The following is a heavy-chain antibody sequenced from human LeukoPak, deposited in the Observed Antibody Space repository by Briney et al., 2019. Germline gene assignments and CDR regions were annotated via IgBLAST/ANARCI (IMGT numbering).Heavy chain of an antibody. J-gene: IGHJ4*02. CDR1: GYTFTSYY. CDR2: INPSGGST. V-gene: IGHV1-46*01. CDR3: ARVVAATPYFDY. Sequence: ASVKVSCKASGYTFTSYYMHWVRQAPGQGLEWMGIINPSGGSTSYAQKFQGRVTMTRDTSTSTVYMELSSLRSEDTVVYYCARVVAATPYFDYWGQGTLVTVSS. D-gene: IGHD2-15*01.